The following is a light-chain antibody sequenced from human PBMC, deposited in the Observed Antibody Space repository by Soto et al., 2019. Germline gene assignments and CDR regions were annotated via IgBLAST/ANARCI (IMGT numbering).Light chain of an antibody. V-gene: IGLV2-8*01. CDR1: SSDVGGYNY. J-gene: IGLJ2*01. CDR3: SSYAGANSVV. Sequence: QSALTQPPSASGSPGQSVTISCTGMSSDVGGYNYVSWYQQHPGKAPKFMIYEVSKRPSGVPDRFSGSKSGNTASLTVSGLQAEDEADYYCSSYAGANSVVFGGGTKLTVL. CDR2: EVS.